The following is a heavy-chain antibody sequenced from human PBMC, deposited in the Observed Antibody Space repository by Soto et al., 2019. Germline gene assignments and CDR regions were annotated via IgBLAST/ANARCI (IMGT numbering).Heavy chain of an antibody. J-gene: IGHJ4*02. CDR2: SRNKLNSYIT. D-gene: IGHD2-21*02. V-gene: IGHV3-72*01. Sequence: GGSLRLSCAASGFAFSDHYIDRVRQAPGKGLEWVGRSRNKLNSYITEYAASVKGRFTISRDDSKNSLYLQMKSLISADTAVYYCARVPVVMTAIQGAYFDYWGQGTLVTVSS. CDR1: GFAFSDHY. CDR3: ARVPVVMTAIQGAYFDY.